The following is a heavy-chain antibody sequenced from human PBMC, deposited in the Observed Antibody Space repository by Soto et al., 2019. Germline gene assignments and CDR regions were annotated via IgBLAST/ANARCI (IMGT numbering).Heavy chain of an antibody. J-gene: IGHJ4*02. CDR3: ADQYSSSWRFDH. V-gene: IGHV3-7*01. CDR1: KLTFTW. Sequence: GGSLRLSCADSKLTFTWMSWVRQAPGKGLEWVANIHRDGSETYYVDSVKGRFTVSRDNAKNSMYLQMNSLRVEDTAVYYCADQYSSSWRFDHWGQGTLVTVSS. D-gene: IGHD6-13*01. CDR2: IHRDGSET.